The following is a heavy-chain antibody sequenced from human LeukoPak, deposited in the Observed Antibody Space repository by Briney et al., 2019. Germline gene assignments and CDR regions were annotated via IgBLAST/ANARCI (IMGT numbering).Heavy chain of an antibody. CDR2: IYYSGST. D-gene: IGHD6-19*01. V-gene: IGHV4-39*07. CDR3: ARGIAVAGTLDAFDI. CDR1: GGSISSSSYY. Sequence: SETLSLTCTVSGGSISSSSYYWGWIRQPPGKGLEWIGSIYYSGSTYYNPSLKSRVTISVDTSKNQFSLKLSSVTAADTAVYYCARGIAVAGTLDAFDIWGQGTMVTVSS. J-gene: IGHJ3*02.